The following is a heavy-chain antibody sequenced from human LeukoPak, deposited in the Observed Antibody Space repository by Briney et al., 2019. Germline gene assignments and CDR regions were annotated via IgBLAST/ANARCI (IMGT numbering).Heavy chain of an antibody. CDR1: GGSISSYY. Sequence: SETPSLTCTVSGGSISSYYWSWIRQPPGKGLEWIGYIYYSGSTNYNASLTNRVTISVDTSKNQFSLKLSSVTAADTAVYYCAREVGYCSGGSCYSYFDYWGQRSLVTVSS. CDR3: AREVGYCSGGSCYSYFDY. D-gene: IGHD2-15*01. V-gene: IGHV4-59*01. CDR2: IYYSGST. J-gene: IGHJ4*02.